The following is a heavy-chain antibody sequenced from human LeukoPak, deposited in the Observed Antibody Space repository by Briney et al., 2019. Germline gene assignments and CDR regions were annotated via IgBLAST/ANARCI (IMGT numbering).Heavy chain of an antibody. CDR2: ISGSGGST. J-gene: IGHJ4*02. D-gene: IGHD2-2*01. CDR3: AAGPVVVPAAIGY. CDR1: GFTFSSYA. Sequence: TGGSLRLSCAASGFTFSSYAMSWVRQAPGKGLEWVSAISGSGGSTYYADSVKGRFTISRDNSKNTLYLQTNSLRAEDTAVYYCAAGPVVVPAAIGYWGQGTLVTVSS. V-gene: IGHV3-23*01.